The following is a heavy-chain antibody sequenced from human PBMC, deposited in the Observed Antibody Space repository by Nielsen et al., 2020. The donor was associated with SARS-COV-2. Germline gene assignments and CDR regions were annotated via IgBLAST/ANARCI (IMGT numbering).Heavy chain of an antibody. J-gene: IGHJ2*01. V-gene: IGHV3-23*01. D-gene: IGHD1-26*01. CDR1: AFTFSTYW. Sequence: GGSLRLSCAASAFTFSTYWMHWVRQAPGKGLEWVSAISGSGGSTYYADSVKGRFTISRDNSKNTLYLQMNSLRAEDTAVYYCAKILERIVGATKGRPYWYFDLWGRGTLVTVSS. CDR3: AKILERIVGATKGRPYWYFDL. CDR2: ISGSGGST.